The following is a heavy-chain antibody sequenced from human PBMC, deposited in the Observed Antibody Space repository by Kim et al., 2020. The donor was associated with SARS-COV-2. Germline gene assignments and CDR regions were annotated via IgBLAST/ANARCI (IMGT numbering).Heavy chain of an antibody. Sequence: ASVKVSCKASGYTFTSYYMHWVRQAPGQGLEWMGIINPSGGSTSYAQKFQGRVTMTRDTSTSTVYMELSSLRSEDTAVYYCARLLDGSGSYYRLPPYFDYWGQGTLVTVSS. CDR2: INPSGGST. CDR3: ARLLDGSGSYYRLPPYFDY. J-gene: IGHJ4*02. V-gene: IGHV1-46*01. D-gene: IGHD3-10*01. CDR1: GYTFTSYY.